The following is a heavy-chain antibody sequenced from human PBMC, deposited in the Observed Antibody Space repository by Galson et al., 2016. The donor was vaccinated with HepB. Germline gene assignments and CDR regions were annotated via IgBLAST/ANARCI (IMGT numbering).Heavy chain of an antibody. Sequence: SLRLSCAASGFTFSNAWMSWVRQAPGKGLEWVGRTKSKTDGGTTDYAAPVKGRFSISRDDSKNTLYLQMNSLKTEDTAAYYCRYGMDVWGQGTTVTVSS. CDR2: TKSKTDGGTT. CDR3: RYGMDV. CDR1: GFTFSNAW. V-gene: IGHV3-15*01. J-gene: IGHJ6*02.